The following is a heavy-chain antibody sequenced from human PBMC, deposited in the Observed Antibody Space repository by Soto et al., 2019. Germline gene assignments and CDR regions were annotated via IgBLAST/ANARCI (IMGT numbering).Heavy chain of an antibody. V-gene: IGHV1-69*12. CDR1: GGTFSSYA. J-gene: IGHJ4*02. CDR3: ARAMDNSSGYYVFGY. D-gene: IGHD3-22*01. CDR2: IIPIFGTA. Sequence: QVQLVQSGAEVKKPGSSVKVSCKASGGTFSSYAISWVRQAPRQGLEWMGGIIPIFGTANYAQKFQGRVTITADESTSTAYMELSSLRSEDTAVYYCARAMDNSSGYYVFGYWGQGTLVTVSS.